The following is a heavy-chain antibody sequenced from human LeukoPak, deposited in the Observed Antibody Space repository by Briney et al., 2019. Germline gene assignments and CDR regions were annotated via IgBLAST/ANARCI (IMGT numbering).Heavy chain of an antibody. J-gene: IGHJ4*02. CDR3: TRHGRALY. Sequence: GGSLRLSCAASGFTFSGSAMHWVRQASGKGLEWVGRIRSKANSYATAYAASVKGRFTISRNDSKNTAYLQMNSLKTEDTAVYYCTRHGRALYWGQGTLVTVSS. V-gene: IGHV3-73*01. CDR2: IRSKANSYAT. CDR1: GFTFSGSA.